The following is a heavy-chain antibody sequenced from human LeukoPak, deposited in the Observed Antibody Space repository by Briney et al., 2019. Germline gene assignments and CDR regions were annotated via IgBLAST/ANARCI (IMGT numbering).Heavy chain of an antibody. Sequence: GGSLRLSCAASGFTFSNYAMTWVRQAPGRGLEWVSSISSSSSYIYYADSVKGRFTISRDNAKNSLYLQMNSLRAEDTAVYYCAREGGVLRYFDWLDWGQGTLVTVSS. CDR1: GFTFSNYA. CDR2: ISSSSSYI. D-gene: IGHD3-9*01. CDR3: AREGGVLRYFDWLD. V-gene: IGHV3-21*01. J-gene: IGHJ4*02.